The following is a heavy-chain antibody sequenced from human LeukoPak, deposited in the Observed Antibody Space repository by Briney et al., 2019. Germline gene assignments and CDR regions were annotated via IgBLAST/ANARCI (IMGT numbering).Heavy chain of an antibody. CDR1: GGTFSSYA. CDR2: IIPIFGTA. Sequence: SVKVSCKASGGTFSSYAISWVRQAPGQGLEWMGGIIPIFGTANYAQKFQGWVTMTRDTSISTAYMELSRLRSDDTAVYYCARGAYYYDSSGYYYGMGANPMAGAFDIWGQGTMVTVSS. V-gene: IGHV1-69*05. CDR3: ARGAYYYDSSGYYYGMGANPMAGAFDI. J-gene: IGHJ3*02. D-gene: IGHD3-22*01.